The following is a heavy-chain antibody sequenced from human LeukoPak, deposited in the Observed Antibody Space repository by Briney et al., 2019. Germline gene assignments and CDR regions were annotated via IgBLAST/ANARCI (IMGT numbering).Heavy chain of an antibody. CDR1: GGSFSGYY. Sequence: SETLSLTCAVYGGSFSGYYWSWIRQPPGKGLEWIGEINHSGSTNYNPSLKSRVTISVDTSKNQFSLKLRSVTAADTAVYYCARHSLWIQLWSTFDYWGQGTLVTVSS. CDR3: ARHSLWIQLWSTFDY. D-gene: IGHD5-18*01. J-gene: IGHJ4*02. CDR2: INHSGST. V-gene: IGHV4-34*01.